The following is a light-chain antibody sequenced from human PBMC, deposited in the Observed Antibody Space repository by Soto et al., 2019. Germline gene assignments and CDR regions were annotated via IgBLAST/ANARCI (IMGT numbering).Light chain of an antibody. Sequence: AIPMTQSPSSLSASVGDRVTITCRASQDIRSDLGWYQQKSGKAPKLLIYAASRLQSGVPSRFSGSGSGTDFTLTISSLQPEDFSTYYCLQDYTYPFTFGQGTKLEIK. CDR3: LQDYTYPFT. CDR1: QDIRSD. V-gene: IGKV1-6*01. CDR2: AAS. J-gene: IGKJ2*01.